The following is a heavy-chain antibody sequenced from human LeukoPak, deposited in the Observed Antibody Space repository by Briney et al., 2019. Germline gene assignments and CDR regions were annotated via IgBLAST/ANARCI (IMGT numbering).Heavy chain of an antibody. V-gene: IGHV1-2*02. CDR3: ARDLHCGGDCIDY. Sequence: ASVKVSCKASGYTFTGYYMHWVRQAPGQGLEWMGWINPISGGTNYAQKFQGRVTMTRDTPISTAYMELSRLRSDDTAVYYCARDLHCGGDCIDYWGQGTLVTVSS. D-gene: IGHD2-21*02. J-gene: IGHJ4*02. CDR1: GYTFTGYY. CDR2: INPISGGT.